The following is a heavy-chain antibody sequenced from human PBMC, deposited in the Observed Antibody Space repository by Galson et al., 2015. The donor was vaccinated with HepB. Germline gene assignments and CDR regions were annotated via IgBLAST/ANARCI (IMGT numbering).Heavy chain of an antibody. Sequence: SLRLSCAASGFTFSSYSMNWVRQAPGKGLEWVSYISSSSSTTYYADSVKGRFTISRDNAKNSLYLQMNSLRDEDTAVYYCARDLLKVGPLDYWGQGTLVTVSS. D-gene: IGHD1-26*01. CDR1: GFTFSSYS. CDR3: ARDLLKVGPLDY. J-gene: IGHJ4*02. CDR2: ISSSSSTT. V-gene: IGHV3-48*02.